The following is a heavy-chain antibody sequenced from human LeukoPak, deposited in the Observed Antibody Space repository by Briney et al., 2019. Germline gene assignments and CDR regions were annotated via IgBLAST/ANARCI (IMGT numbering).Heavy chain of an antibody. V-gene: IGHV3-7*03. Sequence: GGSLRLSCAASGFTFSSYWMSWVRQAPGKGLEWVANIKQDGSEKYYVDSVKGRFTISRDNAKNSLYLQMNSLRAEDTAVYYCAKGGVATSPHFDYWGQGTLVTVSS. D-gene: IGHD5-12*01. CDR1: GFTFSSYW. CDR3: AKGGVATSPHFDY. J-gene: IGHJ4*02. CDR2: IKQDGSEK.